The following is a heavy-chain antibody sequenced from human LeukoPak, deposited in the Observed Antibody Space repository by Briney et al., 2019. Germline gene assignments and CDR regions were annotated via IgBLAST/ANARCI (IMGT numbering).Heavy chain of an antibody. Sequence: GGSLRLSCAASGFTFSSYSMNWVRQASGKGLEWVSSFSSSSSYIYYADSVKGRFTISRDNAKNSLYLQMNSLKAEDTAVYYCASAYYYKFDYWGQGTLVTVSS. J-gene: IGHJ4*02. CDR1: GFTFSSYS. CDR2: FSSSSSYI. CDR3: ASAYYYKFDY. D-gene: IGHD3-16*01. V-gene: IGHV3-21*01.